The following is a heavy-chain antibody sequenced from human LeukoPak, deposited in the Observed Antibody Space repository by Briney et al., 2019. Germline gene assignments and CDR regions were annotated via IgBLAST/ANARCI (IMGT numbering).Heavy chain of an antibody. CDR1: GFTFSSYA. CDR2: ISYDGSNK. CDR3: ARGAYCGGDCYSGAVAHY. J-gene: IGHJ4*02. V-gene: IGHV3-30-3*01. D-gene: IGHD2-21*02. Sequence: GGSLRLSCAASGFTFSSYAMHWVRQAPGKGLEWVAVISYDGSNKYYADSVKGRFTISRDNAKNSLYLQMNSLRAEDTAVYYCARGAYCGGDCYSGAVAHYWGQGTLVTVSS.